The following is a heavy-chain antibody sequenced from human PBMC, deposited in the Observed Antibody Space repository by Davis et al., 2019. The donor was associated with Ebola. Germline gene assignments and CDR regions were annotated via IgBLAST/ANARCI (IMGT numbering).Heavy chain of an antibody. V-gene: IGHV4-59*01. CDR3: AGLAARSSYYYGMDV. CDR2: IYYSGST. D-gene: IGHD6-6*01. CDR1: SGSISSYY. J-gene: IGHJ6*02. Sequence: MPSETLSLTCTVSSGSISSYYWSWIRQPPGKGLEWIGYIYYSGSTNYNPSLKSRVTISVDTSKNQFSLRLSSVTAADTAVYYCAGLAARSSYYYGMDVWGQGTTVTVSS.